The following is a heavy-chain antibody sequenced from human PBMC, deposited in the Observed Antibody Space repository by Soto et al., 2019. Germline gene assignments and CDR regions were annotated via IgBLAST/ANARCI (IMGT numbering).Heavy chain of an antibody. CDR1: GFTFSSYA. V-gene: IGHV3-30-3*01. CDR3: ARVPSPYSSSWCILTSQFDY. J-gene: IGHJ4*02. CDR2: ISYDGSNK. Sequence: QVQLVESGGGVVQPGRSLRLSCAASGFTFSSYAMHWVRQAPGKGLEWVAVISYDGSNKYYADSVKGRFTISRDNSKNTLYLQMNSLRAEDTAVYYCARVPSPYSSSWCILTSQFDYWGQGTLVTVSS. D-gene: IGHD6-13*01.